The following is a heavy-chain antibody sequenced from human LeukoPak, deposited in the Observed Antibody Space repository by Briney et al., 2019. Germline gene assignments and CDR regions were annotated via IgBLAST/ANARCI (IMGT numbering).Heavy chain of an antibody. CDR3: ARWGHFDTSGYFVVDY. J-gene: IGHJ4*02. Sequence: SETLSLTCTVSGGSISSYYWSWIRQPPGKGLEWIGYIYYSGSTNYNPSLQSRVSISIDTSKKHFSLNLRSVTAVDTAVYYCARWGHFDTSGYFVVDYWGQGTLVTVSS. CDR1: GGSISSYY. D-gene: IGHD3-22*01. V-gene: IGHV4-59*01. CDR2: IYYSGST.